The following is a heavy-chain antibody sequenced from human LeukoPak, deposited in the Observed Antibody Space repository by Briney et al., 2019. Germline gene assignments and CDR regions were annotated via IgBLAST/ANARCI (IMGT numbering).Heavy chain of an antibody. D-gene: IGHD6-19*01. Sequence: SETLSLTCTVSGGSISSGTYYWGWIRQPPGKGLEWIGSIYYSGSSYYNPSLKSRVTISVDTSKNQFSLKLSSMTAADTAVYYCARAPIAVAGAGHEYFDYWGQGTLVTVSS. CDR1: GGSISSGTYY. J-gene: IGHJ4*02. CDR2: IYYSGSS. V-gene: IGHV4-39*01. CDR3: ARAPIAVAGAGHEYFDY.